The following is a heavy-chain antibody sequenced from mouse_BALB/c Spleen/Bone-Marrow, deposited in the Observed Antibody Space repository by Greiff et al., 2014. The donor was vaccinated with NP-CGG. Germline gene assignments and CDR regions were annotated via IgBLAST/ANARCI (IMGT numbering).Heavy chain of an antibody. CDR3: ARSGYGSNYDY. Sequence: QVQLQQPGAELVRPGSSVKISCKASGYAFSAYWMIWVKQRPGQGLEWIGQIYPGDGDTNYNGKFKGKATLTADKSSSTAYMQPSSLTSEDSAVYFCARSGYGSNYDYWGQGTTLTVSS. D-gene: IGHD1-1*01. V-gene: IGHV1-80*01. J-gene: IGHJ2*01. CDR2: IYPGDGDT. CDR1: GYAFSAYW.